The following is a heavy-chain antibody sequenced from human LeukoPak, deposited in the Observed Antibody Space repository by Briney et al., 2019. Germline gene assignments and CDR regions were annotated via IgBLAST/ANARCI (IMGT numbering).Heavy chain of an antibody. CDR1: GYTFTSYG. CDR3: ARSPMVRGPTLERNWFDP. Sequence: ASVKVSCKASGYTFTSYGISWVRQAPGQGLEWMGWISAYNGNTNYAQKLQGRVTMTTDTSTSTAYMELRSLRSDDTAVYYCARSPMVRGPTLERNWFDPWGQGTLVTVSS. D-gene: IGHD3-10*01. J-gene: IGHJ5*02. V-gene: IGHV1-18*01. CDR2: ISAYNGNT.